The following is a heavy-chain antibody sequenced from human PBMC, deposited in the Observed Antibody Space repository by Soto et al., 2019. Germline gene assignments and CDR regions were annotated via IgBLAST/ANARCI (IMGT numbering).Heavy chain of an antibody. Sequence: QVQLLQSGSEVKKPGSSVKVSCRASGGSLSSYPVTWVRQAPGQGLEWMGRIIPIVGLTNYAQKFQGRVTITADNSTSTAYMELSSLRSDDTAVYYCARPTGGHDAGGNDMDVWGKGTTVIVSS. CDR2: IIPIVGLT. V-gene: IGHV1-69*02. D-gene: IGHD2-8*02. J-gene: IGHJ6*03. CDR1: GGSLSSYP. CDR3: ARPTGGHDAGGNDMDV.